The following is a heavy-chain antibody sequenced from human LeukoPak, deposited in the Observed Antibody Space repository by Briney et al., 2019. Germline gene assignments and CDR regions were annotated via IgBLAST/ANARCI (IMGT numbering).Heavy chain of an antibody. D-gene: IGHD3-10*01. J-gene: IGHJ4*02. CDR1: GFTFSSYG. CDR2: IRYDGSNK. Sequence: PGGSLRLSCTASGFTFSSYGMHWVRQAPAKGLEWVAFIRYDGSNKYYADSVKGRFTISRDNSKNTLYLQMNSLRAEDTAVYYCANTWFGELSTYYFDYWGQGTLVTVSS. CDR3: ANTWFGELSTYYFDY. V-gene: IGHV3-30*02.